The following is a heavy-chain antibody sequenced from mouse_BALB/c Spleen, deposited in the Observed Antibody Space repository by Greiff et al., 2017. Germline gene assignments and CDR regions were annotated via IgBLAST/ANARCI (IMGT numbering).Heavy chain of an antibody. CDR2: INPSTGYT. V-gene: IGHV1-4*01. Sequence: QVRLQQSGAELARPGASVKMSCKASGYTFTSYTMHWVKQRPGQGLEWIGYINPSTGYTEYNQKFKDKATLTADKSSSTAYMQLSSLTSEDSAVYYCARGEYGNPFAYWGQGTLVTVSA. CDR3: ARGEYGNPFAY. D-gene: IGHD2-10*02. CDR1: GYTFTSYT. J-gene: IGHJ3*01.